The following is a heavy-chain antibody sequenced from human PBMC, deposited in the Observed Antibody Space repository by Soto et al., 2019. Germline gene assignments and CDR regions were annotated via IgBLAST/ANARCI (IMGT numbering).Heavy chain of an antibody. Sequence: GASVKVSCKASGYTFTSYAMHWVRQAPGQRLEWMGWISAYNGNTNYAQKLQGRVTMTTDTSTSTAYMELRSLRSDDTALYYCARKYYGLVDEAFDIWGQGTMVTVSS. CDR3: ARKYYGLVDEAFDI. D-gene: IGHD2-21*01. V-gene: IGHV1-18*01. J-gene: IGHJ3*02. CDR1: GYTFTSYA. CDR2: ISAYNGNT.